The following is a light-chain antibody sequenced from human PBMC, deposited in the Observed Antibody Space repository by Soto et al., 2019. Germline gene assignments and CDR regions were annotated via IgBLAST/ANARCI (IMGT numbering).Light chain of an antibody. V-gene: IGKV1-6*01. J-gene: IGKJ1*01. Sequence: IQMTQSPSTLSESVGDRVTITCRASQGIRNDLVWYQQKPGKAPNLLIYAASSLQSGVPSRFSGSGSGTDLTLTISSLQPEDFATYYCLQHYNYPRTFGQGTKVEIK. CDR3: LQHYNYPRT. CDR2: AAS. CDR1: QGIRND.